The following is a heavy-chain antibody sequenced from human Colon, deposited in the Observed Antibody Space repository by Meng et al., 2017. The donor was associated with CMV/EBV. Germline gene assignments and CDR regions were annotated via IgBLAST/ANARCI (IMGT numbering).Heavy chain of an antibody. CDR2: IVPIVTRT. V-gene: IGHV1-69*10. J-gene: IGHJ4*02. Sequence: SVKVSCKVSGDTFNNYAISWVRQAPGQGLEWVGGIVPIVTRTNYAQKFQGRVTITADKSTSTAYMELSSLRSEDTAVYFCATGGAAQSSTNRNHFDYWGQGT. CDR3: ATGGAAQSSTNRNHFDY. CDR1: GDTFNNYA. D-gene: IGHD1-26*01.